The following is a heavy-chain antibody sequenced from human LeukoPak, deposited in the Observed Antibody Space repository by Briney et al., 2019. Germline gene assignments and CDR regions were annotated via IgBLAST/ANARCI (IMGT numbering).Heavy chain of an antibody. D-gene: IGHD6-19*01. Sequence: GGSLRLSCAASGFEFTGYGLNWVRQIPGKGLEWLSSISSTGTDIHYASSVKGRFTISRDNSKNTVYLQMNSLRAEDTAVYYCAKRGPAGAGKSPDYFDYWGQGTLVTVSS. CDR1: GFEFTGYG. V-gene: IGHV3-23*05. J-gene: IGHJ4*02. CDR2: ISSTGTDI. CDR3: AKRGPAGAGKSPDYFDY.